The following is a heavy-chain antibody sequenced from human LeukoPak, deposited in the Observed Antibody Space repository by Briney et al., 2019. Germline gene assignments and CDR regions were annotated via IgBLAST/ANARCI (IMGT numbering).Heavy chain of an antibody. CDR2: LYPGGDRA. CDR3: ASEVPRTSRFDH. J-gene: IGHJ4*02. V-gene: IGHV1-46*01. Sequence: EASVTVSCKASGLTLTTIYMHWVRQAPGQGLEWMAVLYPGGDRAIYAQRFQGRLTLTRDTSTNTVYMEVSSLASEDTAVYYCASEVPRTSRFDHWGQGTLVTVSS. CDR1: GLTLTTIY. D-gene: IGHD2-8*01.